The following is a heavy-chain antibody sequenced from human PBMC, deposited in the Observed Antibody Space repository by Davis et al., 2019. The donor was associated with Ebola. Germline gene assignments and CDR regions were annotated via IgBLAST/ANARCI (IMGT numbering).Heavy chain of an antibody. CDR3: ATHARYSSGWYAEFDY. Sequence: GESLKISCAASGFTFSSYAMSWVRQAPGKGLEWVSAISGSGGSTYYADSVKGRFTISRDNSKNTLYLQMNSLRAEDTAVYYCATHARYSSGWYAEFDYWGQGTLVTVSS. CDR2: ISGSGGST. V-gene: IGHV3-23*01. CDR1: GFTFSSYA. D-gene: IGHD6-19*01. J-gene: IGHJ4*02.